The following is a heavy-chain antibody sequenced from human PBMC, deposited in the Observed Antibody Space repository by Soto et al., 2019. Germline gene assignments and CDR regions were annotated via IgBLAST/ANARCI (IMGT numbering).Heavy chain of an antibody. CDR2: ISLSSSTL. CDR1: GFTFSSYN. Sequence: VQLVESGGGLVQPGGSLRLSCAASGFTFSSYNMNWVRQAPGKGLEWISDISLSSSTLFYADSVKGRFTISSDNAKNSLYLQMNSLRAEDTAVYYCARDSRNYYDYMDVWGKGTTVTVSS. CDR3: ARDSRNYYDYMDV. J-gene: IGHJ6*03. V-gene: IGHV3-48*01.